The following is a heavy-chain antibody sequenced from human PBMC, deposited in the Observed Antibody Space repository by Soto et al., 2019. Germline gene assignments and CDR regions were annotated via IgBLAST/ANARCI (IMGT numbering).Heavy chain of an antibody. D-gene: IGHD3-10*01. J-gene: IGHJ4*02. CDR1: GFTFSSYS. V-gene: IGHV3-48*01. Sequence: EVQLVESGGGLVQPGGSLRLSCAASGFTFSSYSMNWVRQAPGKGLEWVSYISSSSSTIYYADSVKGRFTISRDNAKNSLYLQMNSLRAEDTAVYYCASSMTMVRGVFDYWGQGTLVTVSS. CDR2: ISSSSSTI. CDR3: ASSMTMVRGVFDY.